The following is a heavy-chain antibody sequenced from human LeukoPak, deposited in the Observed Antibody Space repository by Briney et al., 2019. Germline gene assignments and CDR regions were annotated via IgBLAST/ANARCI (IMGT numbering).Heavy chain of an antibody. J-gene: IGHJ4*02. V-gene: IGHV3-7*01. CDR1: GFTFSTYW. Sequence: AGGSLRLSCAASGFTFSTYWMTWVRQAPGKGLEWVANIKQDGSEKYYVDSVKGRFTISRDNANNSLYLQMSSLRAEDTAVYYCARDSQDSSGYFFDYWGQGTLVTVFS. CDR2: IKQDGSEK. CDR3: ARDSQDSSGYFFDY. D-gene: IGHD3-22*01.